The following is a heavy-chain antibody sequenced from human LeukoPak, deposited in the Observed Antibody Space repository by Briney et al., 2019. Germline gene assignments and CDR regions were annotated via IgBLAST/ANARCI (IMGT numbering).Heavy chain of an antibody. J-gene: IGHJ5*02. CDR3: ARDEIAAAYGTNWFDP. D-gene: IGHD6-13*01. CDR1: GYTFTSYY. CDR2: INPSGGST. V-gene: IGHV1-46*01. Sequence: ASVKVSCKASGYTFTSYYMHWVRQAPGQGLEWMGIINPSGGSTSYAQKFQGRVTMTRDTSTSTVYMELSSLRSEDTAVYYCARDEIAAAYGTNWFDPWGQGTLVTVSS.